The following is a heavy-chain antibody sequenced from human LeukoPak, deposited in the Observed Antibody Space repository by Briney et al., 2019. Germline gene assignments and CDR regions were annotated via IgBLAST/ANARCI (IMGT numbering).Heavy chain of an antibody. CDR2: INPSGGST. Sequence: RASVKVSCKASGYIFTSYYMHWVRQAPGQGLEWMGIINPSGGSTSYAQKFQGRVTMTRDTSTSTVYMELSSLRSEDTAVYYCARESRRGFGELLFVFDYWGQGTLVTVSS. D-gene: IGHD3-10*01. CDR1: GYIFTSYY. CDR3: ARESRRGFGELLFVFDY. J-gene: IGHJ4*02. V-gene: IGHV1-46*01.